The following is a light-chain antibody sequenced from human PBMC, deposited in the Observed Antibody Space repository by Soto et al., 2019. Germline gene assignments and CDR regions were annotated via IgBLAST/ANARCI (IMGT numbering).Light chain of an antibody. V-gene: IGLV1-40*01. CDR3: PAYDCCLTAYV. Sequence: QSVLTQPPSVSGAPGQRVTISCTGSSSNIGAGYDVHWYQQLPGTAPKLLIYGNSNRPSGVPDRFSGSKSGTSASLAITGLQAEYEADYYFPAYDCCLTAYVSGPGTKLTVL. J-gene: IGLJ1*01. CDR1: SSNIGAGYD. CDR2: GNS.